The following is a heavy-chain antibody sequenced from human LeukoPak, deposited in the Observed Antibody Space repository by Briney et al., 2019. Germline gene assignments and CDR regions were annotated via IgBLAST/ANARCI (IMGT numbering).Heavy chain of an antibody. CDR3: ASGGDYYGSGSYAFDY. CDR1: GFTFSSYA. J-gene: IGHJ4*02. V-gene: IGHV3-30*04. CDR2: ISYDGSNK. Sequence: PGGSLRLSCAASGFTFSSYAMHWVRQAPGKGLEWVAVISYDGSNKYYADSVKGRFTISRDNSKNTLYLQMNSLRAEDTAVYYCASGGDYYGSGSYAFDYWGQGTLVTVSS. D-gene: IGHD3-10*01.